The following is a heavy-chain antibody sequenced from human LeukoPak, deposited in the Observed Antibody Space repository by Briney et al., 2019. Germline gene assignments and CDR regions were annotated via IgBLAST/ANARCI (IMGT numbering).Heavy chain of an antibody. D-gene: IGHD1-26*01. J-gene: IGHJ4*02. CDR1: GLIFSSYW. CDR2: IRQDGREK. Sequence: PGGSLRLSCVASGLIFSSYWMSWVRQAPGKGLEWVANIRQDGREKYHVDSVKGRFTISRDNAKNSLYLQMNSLTAEDTAVYYCASASGSYDYWGQGTLVTVSS. CDR3: ASASGSYDY. V-gene: IGHV3-7*01.